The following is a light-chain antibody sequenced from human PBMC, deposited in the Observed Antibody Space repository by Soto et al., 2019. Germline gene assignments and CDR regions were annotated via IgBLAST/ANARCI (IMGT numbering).Light chain of an antibody. Sequence: QSVLTQPASVSGSPGQSISISCIGTSSDVGAFNYVSWYQHHPGKAPQLIIYDVTSRPSGVSNRFSASKSGNTASLTISGLQAEDVADYYCSSYTTRNTGVFGPGTKVTVL. J-gene: IGLJ1*01. CDR2: DVT. CDR3: SSYTTRNTGV. CDR1: SSDVGAFNY. V-gene: IGLV2-14*03.